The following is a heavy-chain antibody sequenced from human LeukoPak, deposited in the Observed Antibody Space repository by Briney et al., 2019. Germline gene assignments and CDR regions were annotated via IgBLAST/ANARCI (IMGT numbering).Heavy chain of an antibody. J-gene: IGHJ5*02. Sequence: GGSLRLSCAASGFTFSSFTMTWVRQAPGKGLEWVAAIGGRGTSTYYADSLGGRFTIARDNSKDMVYLQMNSLKVEDTAIYYCGKEGGAWGQGTQVTVSS. CDR2: IGGRGTST. V-gene: IGHV3-23*01. CDR3: GKEGGA. CDR1: GFTFSSFT. D-gene: IGHD3-16*01.